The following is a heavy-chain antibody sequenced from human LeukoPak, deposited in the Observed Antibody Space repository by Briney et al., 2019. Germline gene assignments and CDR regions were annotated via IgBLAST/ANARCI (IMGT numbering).Heavy chain of an antibody. CDR2: MNPNSGNT. Sequence: ASVKVSCKASGYTFTSYDINWVRQATGQGLEWMGWMNPNSGNTGYAQKFQGRVTITRNTSISTAYMELSSLRSEDTAVYYCARGGLTACSGGSCYSRSDYWGQGTLVTVSS. V-gene: IGHV1-8*03. CDR1: GYTFTSYD. D-gene: IGHD2-15*01. J-gene: IGHJ4*02. CDR3: ARGGLTACSGGSCYSRSDY.